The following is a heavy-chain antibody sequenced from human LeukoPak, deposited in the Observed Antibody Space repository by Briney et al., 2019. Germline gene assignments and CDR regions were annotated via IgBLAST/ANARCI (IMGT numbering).Heavy chain of an antibody. CDR2: TRNKANSYTT. V-gene: IGHV3-72*01. Sequence: GGSLRLSCAASGFTFSSYSMDWVRQAPGKGLEWVGRTRNKANSYTTEYAASVKGRFTISRDDSKNPLYLQMNSLKTEDTAVYYCARVASYGDGAFDIWGQGTMVTVSS. CDR1: GFTFSSYS. D-gene: IGHD5-18*01. CDR3: ARVASYGDGAFDI. J-gene: IGHJ3*02.